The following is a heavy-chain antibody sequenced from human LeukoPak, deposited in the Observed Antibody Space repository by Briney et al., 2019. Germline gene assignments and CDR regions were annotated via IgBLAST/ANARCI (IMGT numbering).Heavy chain of an antibody. J-gene: IGHJ6*04. CDR1: GFTFRTYA. D-gene: IGHD3-10*02. Sequence: GWSLRLSCAASGFTFRTYAMHWVRQAPGKGLEWVAVISFDGSEKHFAESVKGRFTISRDNSENTLYLQMNTLRTDDTAVYYCAELGITMIGGVWGKGTTVTISS. CDR3: AELGITMIGGV. CDR2: ISFDGSEK. V-gene: IGHV3-30*04.